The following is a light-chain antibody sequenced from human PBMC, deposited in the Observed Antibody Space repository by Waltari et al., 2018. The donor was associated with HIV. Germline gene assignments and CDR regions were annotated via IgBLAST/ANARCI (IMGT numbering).Light chain of an antibody. J-gene: IGLJ2*01. Sequence: SSELTQDPAVSVALGQTVRITCQGDSLRSYYASWYQQKPGQAPVLVIYGKNNRPSGIPDRFSGSSSGNTASLTITGAQAEDEADYYCNSRDSSGNQVVFGGGTKLTVL. CDR1: SLRSYY. CDR2: GKN. CDR3: NSRDSSGNQVV. V-gene: IGLV3-19*01.